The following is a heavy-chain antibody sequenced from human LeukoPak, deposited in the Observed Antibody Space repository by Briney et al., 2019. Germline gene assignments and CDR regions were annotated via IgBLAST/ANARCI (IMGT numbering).Heavy chain of an antibody. Sequence: GGSLRLSCAASGFTFSTYAMSWVRQAPGKGLEWVSAISDSDRGTYYADSVKGRFTISRDNSKNTLYLQINSLRAEDTAVYYCAKGYGYSSSWTSNYYFYGLDVWGQGTTVTVSS. V-gene: IGHV3-23*01. CDR2: ISDSDRGT. CDR1: GFTFSTYA. D-gene: IGHD6-13*01. CDR3: AKGYGYSSSWTSNYYFYGLDV. J-gene: IGHJ6*02.